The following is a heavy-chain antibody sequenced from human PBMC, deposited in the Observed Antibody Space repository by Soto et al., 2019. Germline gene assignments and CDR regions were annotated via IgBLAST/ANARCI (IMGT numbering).Heavy chain of an antibody. CDR3: AGGYSSVAFDV. CDR1: GGSISSYY. Sequence: SETLSLTCTVAGGSISSYYWSWIRQPPGKGLEWIGYFYYGGSTNYNPSLKSRVTISIDTSKNQFSLKLFSVTAADTAVYYCAGGYSSVAFDVWGQGTMVNVSS. D-gene: IGHD6-19*01. V-gene: IGHV4-59*01. CDR2: FYYGGST. J-gene: IGHJ3*01.